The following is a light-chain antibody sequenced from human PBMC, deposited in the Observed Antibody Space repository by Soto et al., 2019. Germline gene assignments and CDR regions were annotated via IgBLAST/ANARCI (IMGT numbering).Light chain of an antibody. CDR1: SSDVGSYNL. CDR3: CSYAGSRV. Sequence: QSALTQPASVSGSPGQSITISCTGTSSDVGSYNLVSWYQQHPGKAPKLMIYEGSKRPSGVSNRFSGSESGNTASLTISGLQAEDEADYYCCSYAGSRVFGGGTKLTVL. V-gene: IGLV2-23*01. J-gene: IGLJ3*02. CDR2: EGS.